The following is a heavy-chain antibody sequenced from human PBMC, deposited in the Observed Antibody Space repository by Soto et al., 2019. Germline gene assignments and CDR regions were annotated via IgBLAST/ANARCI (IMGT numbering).Heavy chain of an antibody. CDR3: ARDDCSGGSCYSPYGMDV. CDR1: GGSISSGGYY. Sequence: SETLSLTCTVSGGSISSGGYYWSWIRQHPGKGLEWIGYIYYSGSTYYNPSLKSRVTISVDTSKNQFSLKLSSVTAADTAVYYCARDDCSGGSCYSPYGMDVWGQGTTVTVSS. J-gene: IGHJ6*02. CDR2: IYYSGST. V-gene: IGHV4-31*03. D-gene: IGHD2-15*01.